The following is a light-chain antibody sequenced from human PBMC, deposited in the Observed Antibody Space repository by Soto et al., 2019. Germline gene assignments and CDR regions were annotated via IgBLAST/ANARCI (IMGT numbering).Light chain of an antibody. CDR2: GAS. J-gene: IGKJ5*01. V-gene: IGKV3-20*01. Sequence: EIVLTQSPGTLSLSPGERATLSCRASQSVSSSYLAWYQQKPGQAPRLLIYGASSRATGIPDRFSGSGSGTDFTLTISRLEPEDFAVYYCQQYGSSPRVTFGQGTRLPIK. CDR1: QSVSSSY. CDR3: QQYGSSPRVT.